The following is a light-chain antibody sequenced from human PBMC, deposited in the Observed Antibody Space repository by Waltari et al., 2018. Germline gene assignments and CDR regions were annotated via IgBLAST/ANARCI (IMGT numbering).Light chain of an antibody. J-gene: IGLJ2*01. V-gene: IGLV1-40*01. CDR3: QSYDNSPSGVV. Sequence: QSVLTQPPSMSGAPGQRVTISCTGSSSNIGAGYDVHWYQQRPGTAPKLLLYGNSYRPSGVPDRFSGSKSGTSASLASTGLQAEDEADYYCQSYDNSPSGVVFGGGTKLTVL. CDR1: SSNIGAGYD. CDR2: GNS.